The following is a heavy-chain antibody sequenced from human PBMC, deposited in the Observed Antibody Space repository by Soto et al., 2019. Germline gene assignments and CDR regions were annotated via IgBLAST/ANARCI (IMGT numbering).Heavy chain of an antibody. CDR3: ARGYNSGSIDF. CDR2: SNNDGRST. CDR1: GFTFSSYW. V-gene: IGHV3-74*01. J-gene: IGHJ4*02. Sequence: DVQLVESGGVLVQPGGSLRLSCAASGFTFSSYWMYWVRQDPGKGLVWVSRSNNDGRSTTYTDSVKGRFTISRENARNTLYLQINTLSADDTAVYYCARGYNSGSIDFWGQGTLVIVSS. D-gene: IGHD5-18*01.